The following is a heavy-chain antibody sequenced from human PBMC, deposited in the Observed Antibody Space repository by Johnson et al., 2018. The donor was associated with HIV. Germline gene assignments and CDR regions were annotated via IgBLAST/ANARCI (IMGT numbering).Heavy chain of an antibody. CDR1: RFTFSRYW. J-gene: IGHJ3*02. Sequence: VQLVESGGGVVQPGRSLRLSCAASRFTFSRYWMHWVRQAPGKGLVWVSRINSDGSSTNYADSVKGRFTISRDNAKNTLYLQMNSLRAEDTAVYYCARERGYSSVLWKLSEDAFDIWGQGTMVTVSS. D-gene: IGHD6-19*01. V-gene: IGHV3-74*01. CDR3: ARERGYSSVLWKLSEDAFDI. CDR2: INSDGSST.